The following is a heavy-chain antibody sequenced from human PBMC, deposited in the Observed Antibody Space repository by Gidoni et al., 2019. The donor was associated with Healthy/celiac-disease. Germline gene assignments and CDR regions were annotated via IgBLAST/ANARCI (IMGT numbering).Heavy chain of an antibody. CDR3: ATHFRYCSSTSCPPGDWFDP. J-gene: IGHJ5*02. V-gene: IGHV1-69*01. D-gene: IGHD2-2*01. CDR2: IIPIFGTA. CDR1: GGTFSSYA. Sequence: QVQLVQSGAEVKKPGSSVKVSCKASGGTFSSYAFRWVRQAPGQGLEWMGGIIPIFGTANYAQKFQGRVTITADESTSTAYMELSSLRSEDTAVYYCATHFRYCSSTSCPPGDWFDPWGQGTLVTVSS.